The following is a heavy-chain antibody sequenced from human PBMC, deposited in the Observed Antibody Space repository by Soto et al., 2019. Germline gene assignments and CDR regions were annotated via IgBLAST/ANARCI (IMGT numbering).Heavy chain of an antibody. CDR1: GFTFSSYA. CDR2: IIGSGGST. V-gene: IGHV3-23*01. D-gene: IGHD3-10*01. CDR3: AKVLPGPQRGYFDY. J-gene: IGHJ4*02. Sequence: GGSLRLSCAASGFTFSSYAMSWVRQAPGKGLEWVSVIIGSGGSTYYADSVKGRFTISRDISKNTLYLQMNSLRAEDTAVYYCAKVLPGPQRGYFDYWGQGTLVTVSS.